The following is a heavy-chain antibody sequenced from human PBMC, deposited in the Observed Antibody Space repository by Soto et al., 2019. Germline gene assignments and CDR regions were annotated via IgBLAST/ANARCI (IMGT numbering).Heavy chain of an antibody. V-gene: IGHV3-23*01. J-gene: IGHJ4*02. CDR2: ISGSGANA. Sequence: EVQLLESGGSLEQPGGSLRLSCVASGFTFSNYAMSWVRQAPGKGLEWVSSISGSGANAYYADSVKGRFTISRDSTNNTLFLQMNSLRADDTARYYCTKLGRHSGTYARFDYWGQGILVTVSS. CDR1: GFTFSNYA. CDR3: TKLGRHSGTYARFDY. D-gene: IGHD1-26*01.